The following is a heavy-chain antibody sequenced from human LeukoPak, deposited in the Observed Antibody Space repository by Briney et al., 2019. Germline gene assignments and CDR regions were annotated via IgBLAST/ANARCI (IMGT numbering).Heavy chain of an antibody. D-gene: IGHD1-1*01. V-gene: IGHV4-59*01. J-gene: IGHJ6*02. CDR2: IYDSGST. CDR1: GGSISSYY. Sequence: SETLSLTCTVSGGSISSYYWSWIRQPPGKGLEWIGYIYDSGSTNYNPSLKSRVTISVDTSKNQFSLKLSSVTAADTAVYYCARVGGTNYYYYGMDVWGQGTTVTVTS. CDR3: ARVGGTNYYYYGMDV.